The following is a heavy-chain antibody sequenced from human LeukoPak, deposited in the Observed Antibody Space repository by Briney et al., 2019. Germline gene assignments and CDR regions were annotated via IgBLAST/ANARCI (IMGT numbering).Heavy chain of an antibody. CDR3: AGKPRDGYNDGRFDF. CDR2: ISTTGRTT. D-gene: IGHD5-24*01. V-gene: IGHV3-48*03. J-gene: IGHJ4*02. Sequence: GGSLRLSCTASGFTFSSYAMSWVRQAPGKGLEWVSYISTTGRTTYYADSVQGRFTMSRDNANNSLSLQMNSLRADDTAVYYCAGKPRDGYNDGRFDFWGQGTLVTVSS. CDR1: GFTFSSYA.